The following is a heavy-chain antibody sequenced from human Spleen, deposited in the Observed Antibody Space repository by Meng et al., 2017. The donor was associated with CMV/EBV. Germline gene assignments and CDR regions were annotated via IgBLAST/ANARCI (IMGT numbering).Heavy chain of an antibody. CDR3: AREKLLGNYYYGMDV. CDR2: INSDGSST. V-gene: IGHV3-74*01. D-gene: IGHD2-15*01. J-gene: IGHJ6*02. CDR1: GFTFDDYA. Sequence: GGSLRLSCAASGFTFDDYAMHWVRQAPGKGLVWVSRINSDGSSTSYADSVKGRFTISRDNAKNTLYLQMNSLRAEDTAVYYCAREKLLGNYYYGMDVWGQGTTVTVSS.